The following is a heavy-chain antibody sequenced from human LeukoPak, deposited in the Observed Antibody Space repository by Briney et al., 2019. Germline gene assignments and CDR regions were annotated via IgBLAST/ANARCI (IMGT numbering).Heavy chain of an antibody. J-gene: IGHJ6*02. V-gene: IGHV3-7*01. CDR2: IKQDGSEK. Sequence: GGSLRLSCAASGFTFSSYAMHWVRQAPGKGLEWVANIKQDGSEKYYVDSVKGRFTISRDNAKNSLYLQMNSLRAEDTAVYYCARAAPGATVTTLYYYYYGMDVWGQGTTVTVSS. CDR3: ARAAPGATVTTLYYYYYGMDV. CDR1: GFTFSSYA. D-gene: IGHD4-11*01.